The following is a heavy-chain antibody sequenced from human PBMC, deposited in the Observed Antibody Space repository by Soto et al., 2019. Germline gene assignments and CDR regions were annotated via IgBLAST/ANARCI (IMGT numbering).Heavy chain of an antibody. CDR3: AHSLIPNWGSRGAFDY. V-gene: IGHV2-5*02. D-gene: IGHD7-27*01. CDR1: GFSLSTSGVG. Sequence: QITLKESGPTLVKPTQTLTLTCTFSGFSLSTSGVGVGWIRQPPGKALEWLALIYWDADKRYSPSLKSRLTITKDTSKNQVVLTMTNMDPVDTATYHCAHSLIPNWGSRGAFDYWGQGTLVTVS. J-gene: IGHJ4*02. CDR2: IYWDADK.